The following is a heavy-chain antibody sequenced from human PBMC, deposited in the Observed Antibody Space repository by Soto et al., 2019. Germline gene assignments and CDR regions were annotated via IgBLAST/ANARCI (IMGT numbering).Heavy chain of an antibody. CDR2: ISGSGDST. CDR3: AKQAPYSNSWYEIDH. D-gene: IGHD6-13*01. Sequence: HPGGSLRLSCAASGFTFSSYGINWVRQAPGKGLEWVSGISGSGDSTHYADSVKGRFTISRDNSKNTLYLQMNSLRAEDTAVYYCAKQAPYSNSWYEIDHWGQGTLVTV. J-gene: IGHJ4*02. CDR1: GFTFSSYG. V-gene: IGHV3-23*01.